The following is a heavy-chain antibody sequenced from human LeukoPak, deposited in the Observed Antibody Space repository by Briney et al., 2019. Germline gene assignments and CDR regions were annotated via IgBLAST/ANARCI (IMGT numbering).Heavy chain of an antibody. D-gene: IGHD2-2*01. Sequence: ASVKVSCKASGYTFTSYGISWVRQAPGQGLEWMGWISAYNGNTNYAQKLQGRVTMTTDTSTSTAYMELRSLRSDDTAVYYCASGGPYCSSTSSYAWLDPWGQGTLVTVSS. V-gene: IGHV1-18*01. CDR2: ISAYNGNT. CDR1: GYTFTSYG. J-gene: IGHJ5*02. CDR3: ASGGPYCSSTSSYAWLDP.